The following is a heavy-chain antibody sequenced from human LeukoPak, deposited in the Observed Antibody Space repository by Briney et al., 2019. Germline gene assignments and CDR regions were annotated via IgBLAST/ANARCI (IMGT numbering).Heavy chain of an antibody. J-gene: IGHJ3*02. CDR1: GYTFISYG. CDR3: ARTPIVVVITTFIGAFDI. D-gene: IGHD3-22*01. CDR2: ISAYNGNR. V-gene: IGHV1-18*01. Sequence: VASVTVSCKASGYTFISYGISWVRQAPGQGLEWMGWISAYNGNRNYAQKLQGRVTMTTDTSTSTAYMELRSLRSDDTAVYYCARTPIVVVITTFIGAFDIWGQGTMVTVSS.